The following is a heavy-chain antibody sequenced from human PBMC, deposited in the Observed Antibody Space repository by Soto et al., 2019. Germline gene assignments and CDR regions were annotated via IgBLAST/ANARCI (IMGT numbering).Heavy chain of an antibody. D-gene: IGHD3-22*01. CDR1: GESISSADFY. CDR3: AGRRPYYFDSSTYVEDY. J-gene: IGHJ4*02. Sequence: QVQLQESGPGLVKPSQTLSLTCTVSGESISSADFYWSWIRQHPGKGLEWIGYMRHSGSTFYNPYPRSRLHISVGTSANQFSLRLTSVTAADTAVYYCAGRRPYYFDSSTYVEDYWGQGTLVTVSS. V-gene: IGHV4-31*03. CDR2: MRHSGST.